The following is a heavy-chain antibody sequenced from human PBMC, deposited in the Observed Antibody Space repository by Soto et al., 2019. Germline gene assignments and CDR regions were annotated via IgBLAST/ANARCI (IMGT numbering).Heavy chain of an antibody. Sequence: ASVKVSCKASGYTFTSYGISWVRQAPGQGLEWMGWISAYNGNTNYAQKLQGRVTMTTDTSTSTAYMELRSLRSDDTAVYYCARIYSNSPWGYYYYMDVWGKGTTVTVSS. CDR1: GYTFTSYG. CDR3: ARIYSNSPWGYYYYMDV. V-gene: IGHV1-18*01. J-gene: IGHJ6*03. D-gene: IGHD4-4*01. CDR2: ISAYNGNT.